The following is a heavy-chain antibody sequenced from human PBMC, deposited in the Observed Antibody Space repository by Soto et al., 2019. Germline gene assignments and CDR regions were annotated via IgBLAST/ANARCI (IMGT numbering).Heavy chain of an antibody. Sequence: QVQLVESGGGVVQPGRSLRLSCAASGFTFSSYAMRWVRQAPGKGLARVALISYDGSNKYYADSVKGRFTISRDNSKNTLYLQMNSLRADDTAVYYCARDPQVSSGWYDYYYGMDVWGQGTTVTVSS. D-gene: IGHD6-19*01. CDR1: GFTFSSYA. J-gene: IGHJ6*02. CDR2: ISYDGSNK. V-gene: IGHV3-30-3*01. CDR3: ARDPQVSSGWYDYYYGMDV.